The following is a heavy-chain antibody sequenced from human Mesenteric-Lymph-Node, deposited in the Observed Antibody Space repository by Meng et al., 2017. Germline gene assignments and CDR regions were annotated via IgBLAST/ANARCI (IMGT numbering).Heavy chain of an antibody. CDR2: IYHSGIT. CDR3: ARDPTGGEDHQRV. D-gene: IGHD1-14*01. CDR1: GGSVSSITW. V-gene: IGHV4-4*02. J-gene: IGHJ4*02. Sequence: AQLRESAPGRVKPSGSRPLPCAVPGGSVSSITWWSWVSQPPEKGVEWIGKIYHSGITIYNPSLKSRVTMSVDNSKNQFSLKLNSMTAADTAVYYCARDPTGGEDHQRVWGQGTLVTVSS.